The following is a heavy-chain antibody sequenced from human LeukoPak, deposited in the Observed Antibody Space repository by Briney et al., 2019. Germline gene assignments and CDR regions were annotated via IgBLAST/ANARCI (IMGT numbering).Heavy chain of an antibody. D-gene: IGHD3-9*01. Sequence: GGSLRLSCAASGFTFSSYAMSWVRQAPGKGLEWVSAISGSGGSTYYADSVKGRFTISRDNSKNTLYLQMNSLRAEDTAVYYCAKDRPYLRYFDWLSHFDCWGQGTLVTVSS. V-gene: IGHV3-23*01. CDR1: GFTFSSYA. J-gene: IGHJ4*02. CDR2: ISGSGGST. CDR3: AKDRPYLRYFDWLSHFDC.